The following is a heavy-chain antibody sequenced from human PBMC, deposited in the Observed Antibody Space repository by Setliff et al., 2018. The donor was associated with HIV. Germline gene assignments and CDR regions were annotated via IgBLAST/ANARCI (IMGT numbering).Heavy chain of an antibody. CDR1: GGTFSSYT. J-gene: IGHJ3*02. CDR2: IIPILGIA. CDR3: ARGGGYCGGDCYPTQDAFDI. Sequence: GASVKVSCKASGGTFSSYTISWVRQAPGQGLEWMGRIIPILGIANYAQKFQGRVTITADKSTSTAYMELSSLRSEDTAVYYCARGGGYCGGDCYPTQDAFDIWGQGTMVTVSS. V-gene: IGHV1-69*02. D-gene: IGHD2-21*02.